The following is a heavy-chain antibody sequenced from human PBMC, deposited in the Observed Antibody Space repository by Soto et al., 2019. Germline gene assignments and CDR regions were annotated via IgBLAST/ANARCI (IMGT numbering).Heavy chain of an antibody. J-gene: IGHJ6*02. Sequence: GGSLRLSCAASGFTFSSYWMHWVRQAPGEGLMWVSRINPDGSTTSYADSVKGRFTISRDNAKNTLYLQMNSLRVEDTAVYYCARVPPTVTTTGMDVWGQGNTVTVSS. CDR3: ARVPPTVTTTGMDV. CDR1: GFTFSSYW. D-gene: IGHD4-4*01. V-gene: IGHV3-74*01. CDR2: INPDGSTT.